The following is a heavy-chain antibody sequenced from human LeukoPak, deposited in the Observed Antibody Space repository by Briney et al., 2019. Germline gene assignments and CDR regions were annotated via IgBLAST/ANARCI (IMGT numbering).Heavy chain of an antibody. CDR3: ARVYSSSWKAFDI. CDR2: IYTSGST. V-gene: IGHV4-4*07. CDR1: GGSISSYY. Sequence: PSETLSLTCTVSGGSISSYYWSWIRQPAGKGPEWIGRIYTSGSTNYNHSLKSRVTMSVDTSKNQFSLKLSSVTAADTAVYYCARVYSSSWKAFDIWGQGTMVTVSS. D-gene: IGHD6-13*01. J-gene: IGHJ3*02.